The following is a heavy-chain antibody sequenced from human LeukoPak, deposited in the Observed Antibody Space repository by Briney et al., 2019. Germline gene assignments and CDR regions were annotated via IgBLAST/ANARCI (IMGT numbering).Heavy chain of an antibody. Sequence: GSLRLSCAASGFTVSNNYMRWIRQPPGKGLEWIGEINHSGSTNYNPSLKSRVTISVDTSKNQFSLKLSSVTAADTAVYYCARRSEWLVPFDYWGQGTLVTVSS. CDR1: GFTVSNNY. V-gene: IGHV4-34*01. CDR2: INHSGST. J-gene: IGHJ4*02. CDR3: ARRSEWLVPFDY. D-gene: IGHD6-19*01.